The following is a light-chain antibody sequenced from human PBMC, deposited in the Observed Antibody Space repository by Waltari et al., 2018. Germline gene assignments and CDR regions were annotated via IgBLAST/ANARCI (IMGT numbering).Light chain of an antibody. V-gene: IGKV3-11*01. Sequence: EIVLTQAPATLSFSPGDRATLSCRASQSIQTFLAWSQQKPGQAPRLLIYNSSLRASGVPVRFSGSGSGTDFTLTISHLEPEDFAFYFCQHRDNWLFTFGPGTKVEIK. CDR1: QSIQTF. CDR3: QHRDNWLFT. J-gene: IGKJ3*01. CDR2: NSS.